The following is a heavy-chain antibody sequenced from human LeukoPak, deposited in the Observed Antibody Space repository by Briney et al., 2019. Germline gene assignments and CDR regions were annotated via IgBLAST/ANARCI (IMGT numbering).Heavy chain of an antibody. V-gene: IGHV4-39*01. Sequence: SETLSLTCTVSGVSISSSSSYWGWIRQPPGKGLEWIASIYYSGSTYYYPSLKSRVTVSVDTSKNQFSLKLSSVTAADTAVYYCARRIIAVAGTVVYYFDYWGRGTLVTVSS. CDR2: IYYSGST. J-gene: IGHJ4*02. D-gene: IGHD6-19*01. CDR1: GVSISSSSSY. CDR3: ARRIIAVAGTVVYYFDY.